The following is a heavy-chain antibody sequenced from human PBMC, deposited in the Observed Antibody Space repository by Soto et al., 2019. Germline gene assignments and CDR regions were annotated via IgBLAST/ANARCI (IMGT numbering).Heavy chain of an antibody. CDR2: ISAYNGNT. CDR1: GYTFTNYG. V-gene: IGHV1-18*01. CDR3: ARCYCSVGSCYSCWHFDL. J-gene: IGHJ2*01. D-gene: IGHD2-15*01. Sequence: QVQLVQSGSEVKKTGASVKVSCKASGYTFTNYGMSWVRQAPGQGLEWMGWISAYNGNTNHAQNFQGRVTMTTDTSTNTAYMELRSLRSDDTAVYYCARCYCSVGSCYSCWHFDLWGRGALVTVSS.